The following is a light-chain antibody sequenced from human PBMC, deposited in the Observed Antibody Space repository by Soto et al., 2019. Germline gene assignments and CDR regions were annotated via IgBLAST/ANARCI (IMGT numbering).Light chain of an antibody. CDR1: QSLSGN. CDR2: RAS. CDR3: QQYSTWPPWT. V-gene: IGKV3-15*01. Sequence: EIVMTQSPATLAVSPGETATLSCRASQSLSGNLAWYQQKPGQAPRLLIFRASSRATGVPARFSGRGSGTEFTLTISGLQSEDFAVYYCQQYSTWPPWTFGPGTKVDIK. J-gene: IGKJ1*01.